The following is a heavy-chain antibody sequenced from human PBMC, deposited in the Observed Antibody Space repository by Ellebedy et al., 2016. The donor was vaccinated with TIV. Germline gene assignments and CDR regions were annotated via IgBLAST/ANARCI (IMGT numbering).Heavy chain of an antibody. V-gene: IGHV1-69*05. J-gene: IGHJ6*02. Sequence: SVKVSXKASGYTFTSYGISWVRQAPGQGLEWMGGIIPIFGTANYAQKFQGRVTMTRDTSTSTVYMELSSLRSEDTAVYYCARGPALRGSFDRYYYYGMDVWGQGTTVTVSS. CDR2: IIPIFGTA. CDR1: GYTFTSYG. D-gene: IGHD3-9*01. CDR3: ARGPALRGSFDRYYYYGMDV.